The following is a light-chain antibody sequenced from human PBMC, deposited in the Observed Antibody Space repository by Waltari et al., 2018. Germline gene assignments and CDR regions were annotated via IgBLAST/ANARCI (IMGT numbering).Light chain of an antibody. J-gene: IGKJ2*01. CDR1: QSVLYSSNNHNY. CDR2: WAS. CDR3: QQYYSTPYT. Sequence: DIVMTQSPDSLAVSLVERATINCKSSQSVLYSSNNHNYLAWYQQKPGQSPKLLIYWASTRESGVPDRFSGSGSGADFTLTISTLQAEDVAVYYCQQYYSTPYTFGQGTRLEIK. V-gene: IGKV4-1*01.